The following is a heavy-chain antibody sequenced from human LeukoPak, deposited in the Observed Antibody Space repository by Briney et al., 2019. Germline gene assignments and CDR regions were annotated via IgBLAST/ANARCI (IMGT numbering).Heavy chain of an antibody. D-gene: IGHD1-7*01. V-gene: IGHV3-33*01. CDR3: ARVNWNYVPYYYYMDV. CDR1: GFTFSSYG. CDR2: IWYDGSNK. Sequence: PGRSLRLSCAASGFTFSSYGMHWVRHAPGKGLEWVAVIWYDGSNKYYADSVKGRFTISRDNSKNTLYLQMNSLRAEDTAVYYCARVNWNYVPYYYYMDVWGKGTTVTVSS. J-gene: IGHJ6*03.